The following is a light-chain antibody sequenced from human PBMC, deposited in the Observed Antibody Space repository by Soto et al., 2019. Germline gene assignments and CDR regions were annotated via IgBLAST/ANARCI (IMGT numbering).Light chain of an antibody. J-gene: IGLJ3*02. CDR2: EVT. V-gene: IGLV2-14*01. CDR3: SSYTSRGTLV. CDR1: TSDIGAYNY. Sequence: QSVLTQPASVSGSPGQSITISCTGTTSDIGAYNYVSWYQHNPGNAPKLMIYEVTVRPSGVSSRFSGSKSASTASLTITGLQSDDEAGYYCSSYTSRGTLVFGGGTKVTVL.